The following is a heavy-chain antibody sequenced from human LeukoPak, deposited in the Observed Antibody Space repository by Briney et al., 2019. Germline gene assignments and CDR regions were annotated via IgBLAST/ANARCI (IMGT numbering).Heavy chain of an antibody. Sequence: ASVKVSCKASGDSFTKYYIHWVRQAPGQGLEWMGIINPGDGTTTYTQKFQGRGTMTTDTSTSTVYMELSSLRSEDTAVYYCAPSVRSGGSYYFDYWGQGTLVAVSS. V-gene: IGHV1-46*01. D-gene: IGHD2-15*01. CDR3: APSVRSGGSYYFDY. CDR1: GDSFTKYY. CDR2: INPGDGTT. J-gene: IGHJ4*02.